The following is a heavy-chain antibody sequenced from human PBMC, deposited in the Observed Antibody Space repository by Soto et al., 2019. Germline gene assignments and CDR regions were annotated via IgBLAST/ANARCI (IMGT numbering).Heavy chain of an antibody. CDR3: AGTDYYDSSGYNDIPTVY. CDR2: IYYSAST. J-gene: IGHJ4*02. CDR1: GGSVSSGSYY. Sequence: PSETLSLTCTVSGGSVSSGSYYRSWIRQPPGKGLEWIGYIYYSASTNYNPSLKSRVTISVDTSKYQFSLKLSSVTAADTAVYYCAGTDYYDSSGYNDIPTVYWGQGTPVTVSS. D-gene: IGHD3-22*01. V-gene: IGHV4-61*01.